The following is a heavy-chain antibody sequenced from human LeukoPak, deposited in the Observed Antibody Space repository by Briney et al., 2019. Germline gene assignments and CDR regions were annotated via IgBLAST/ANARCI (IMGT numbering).Heavy chain of an antibody. CDR3: ARDGVFESFYGEVY. J-gene: IGHJ4*02. V-gene: IGHV3-7*01. D-gene: IGHD3-16*02. CDR2: IKQDGSEK. Sequence: SGGSLRLSCAASGFTFSSYWMSWVRQAPGKGLEWVANIKQDGSEKYYVDSVKGRFTISRDNAKDSLYLQMNSLRAEDTAVYYCARDGVFESFYGEVYWGQGTLVTVSS. CDR1: GFTFSSYW.